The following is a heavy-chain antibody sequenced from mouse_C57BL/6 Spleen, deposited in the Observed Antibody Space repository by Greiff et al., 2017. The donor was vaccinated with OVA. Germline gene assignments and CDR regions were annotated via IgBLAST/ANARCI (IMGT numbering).Heavy chain of an antibody. CDR3: ADEYYGSFYYYDD. Sequence: QVQLQQPGAELVKPGASVKLSCKASGYTFTSYWMHWVKQRPGQGLEWIGMIHPNSGSTNYNEKFKSKATLTVDKSSSTAYMQLSSLTSEDSAVYYCADEYYGSFYYYDDWGKGTTLTVSS. CDR2: IHPNSGST. CDR1: GYTFTSYW. J-gene: IGHJ2*01. V-gene: IGHV1-64*01. D-gene: IGHD1-1*01.